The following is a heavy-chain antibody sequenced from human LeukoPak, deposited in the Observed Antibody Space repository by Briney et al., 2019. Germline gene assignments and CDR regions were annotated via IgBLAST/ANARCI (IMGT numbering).Heavy chain of an antibody. D-gene: IGHD6-6*01. CDR2: ISSSGSTI. J-gene: IGHJ5*02. V-gene: IGHV3-11*04. Sequence: GGSLRLSCAASGFTFSDYYMSWIRQAPGKGLEWVSYISSSGSTIYYADSVKGRFTISRDNAKNSLYLQMNSLRAEDTAVYYCARDDLEYSSSDDWFDPWGQGTLVTVSS. CDR1: GFTFSDYY. CDR3: ARDDLEYSSSDDWFDP.